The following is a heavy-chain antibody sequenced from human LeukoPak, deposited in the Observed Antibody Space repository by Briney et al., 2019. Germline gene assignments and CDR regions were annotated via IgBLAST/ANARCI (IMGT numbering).Heavy chain of an antibody. J-gene: IGHJ4*02. D-gene: IGHD4/OR15-4a*01. CDR1: GFTFSIYT. CDR2: ITSSSSSI. CDR3: ARDLAWGAY. Sequence: PGGSLRLSCVASGFTFSIYTMSWVRQAPGKGLEWVSSITSSSSSIYSADSVKGRLTISRDNAKNSLYLEMNGPRDEDTAVYYCARDLAWGAYWGQGTLVTVSS. V-gene: IGHV3-21*01.